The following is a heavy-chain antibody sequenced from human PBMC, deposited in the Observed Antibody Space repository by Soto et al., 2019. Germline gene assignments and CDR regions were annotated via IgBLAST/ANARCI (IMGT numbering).Heavy chain of an antibody. D-gene: IGHD5-12*01. CDR3: AREGSYSAYNFAHGIQLWSFDF. CDR1: GGSINTFY. J-gene: IGHJ4*02. CDR2: IFSSGST. V-gene: IGHV4-4*07. Sequence: SETLSLPCTVSGGSINTFYWSWVRQPAGKGLEWIGRIFSSGSTSFNSSLESRVAMSVDTSKNHFSLNLSSVTAPDMAVYYCAREGSYSAYNFAHGIQLWSFDFWGQGALVTVSS.